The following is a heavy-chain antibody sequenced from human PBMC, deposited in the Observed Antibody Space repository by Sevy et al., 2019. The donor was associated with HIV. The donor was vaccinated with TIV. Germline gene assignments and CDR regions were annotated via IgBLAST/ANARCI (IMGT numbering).Heavy chain of an antibody. CDR2: ISGSGAIT. Sequence: GGSLRLSCATSGFTSTPYAVAWVRQAPGKGLEWVAAISGSGAITYYADSRKARLIISRDRTNNTVYLQMKRLRVEDMALYYCAKDRYYFDSSGYYYHHDAFDVWGRGTMVTVSS. CDR3: AKDRYYFDSSGYYYHHDAFDV. CDR1: GFTSTPYA. J-gene: IGHJ3*01. V-gene: IGHV3-23*01. D-gene: IGHD3-22*01.